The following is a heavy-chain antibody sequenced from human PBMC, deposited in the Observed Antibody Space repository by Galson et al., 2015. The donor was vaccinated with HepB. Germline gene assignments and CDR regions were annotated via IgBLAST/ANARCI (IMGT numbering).Heavy chain of an antibody. Sequence: SLRLSCAASGFTFSSYSMNWVRQAPGKGLEWVSSISSSSSYIYYADSVKGRFTISRDNAKNSLYLQMNSLRAEDTAVYYCARPPAPDLIAAAGIFDYWGQGTLVTVSS. D-gene: IGHD6-13*01. V-gene: IGHV3-21*01. J-gene: IGHJ4*02. CDR3: ARPPAPDLIAAAGIFDY. CDR2: ISSSSSYI. CDR1: GFTFSSYS.